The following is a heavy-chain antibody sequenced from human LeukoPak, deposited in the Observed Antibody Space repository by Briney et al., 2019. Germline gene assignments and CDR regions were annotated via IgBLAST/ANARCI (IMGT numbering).Heavy chain of an antibody. CDR2: IIPIFGTA. J-gene: IGHJ4*02. Sequence: SVKVSCKASGGTFSSYAISWVRQAPGQGLEWMGGIIPIFGTANYAQKFQGRVTITTDESTSTAYMEVSSLRSQDTAVYYCAGEGYYDSSALDYWGQGTLVTVSS. CDR3: AGEGYYDSSALDY. V-gene: IGHV1-69*05. D-gene: IGHD3-22*01. CDR1: GGTFSSYA.